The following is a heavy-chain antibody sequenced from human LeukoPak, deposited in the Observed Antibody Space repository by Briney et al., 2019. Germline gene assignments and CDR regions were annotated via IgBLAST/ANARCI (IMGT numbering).Heavy chain of an antibody. CDR2: ISISSSYI. D-gene: IGHD3-3*01. J-gene: IGHJ6*02. CDR3: ARVGPYDFWSGYAYGMDV. V-gene: IGHV3-21*01. Sequence: GGALRLSCAASGFTFSSYSMNWVRQAPGKGLEWVSSISISSSYIYYADSVKGRFTISGDNAKKSLYLQMNSLRAEDTAVYYCARVGPYDFWSGYAYGMDVWGQGTTVTVSS. CDR1: GFTFSSYS.